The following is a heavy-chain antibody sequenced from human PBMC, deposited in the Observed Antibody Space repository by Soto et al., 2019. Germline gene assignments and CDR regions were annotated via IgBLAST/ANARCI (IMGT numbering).Heavy chain of an antibody. CDR3: ARSDRRYHDTTQYAFDI. D-gene: IGHD1-26*01. CDR2: IIPLFATA. Sequence: QVQLVQSGAEVKKPGSSVKVSCKASGGTFSSYTFTWVRQAPGQGLEWMGGIIPLFATADYAQKFQGRFTITADESMNTVYMEVNSLKSEDTAVYYCARSDRRYHDTTQYAFDIWGQGTIVTVSS. J-gene: IGHJ3*02. CDR1: GGTFSSYT. V-gene: IGHV1-69*01.